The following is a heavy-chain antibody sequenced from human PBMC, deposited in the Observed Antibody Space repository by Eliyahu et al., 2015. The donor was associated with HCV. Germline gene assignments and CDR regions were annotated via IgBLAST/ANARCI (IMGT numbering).Heavy chain of an antibody. D-gene: IGHD6-13*01. CDR3: ARQVQLALYYYYGMDV. V-gene: IGHV4-39*01. CDR1: GGSISSSSYY. J-gene: IGHJ6*02. Sequence: QLQLQESGPGLVKPSETLSLTCTVSGGSISSSSYYWGWIRQPPGKGLEWIGGIYYSGGTYYNPSLKSRVTISVDTSKNQFSLKLSSVTAADTAVYYCARQVQLALYYYYGMDVWGQGTTVTVSS. CDR2: IYYSGGT.